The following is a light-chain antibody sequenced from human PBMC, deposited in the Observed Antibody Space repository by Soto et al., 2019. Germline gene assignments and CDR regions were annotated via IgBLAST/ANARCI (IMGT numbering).Light chain of an antibody. CDR3: CSYAGSYTFGYV. Sequence: QSALTQPRSVSGSPGQSVTISCTGTSSDVGGYNYVSWYQQHPGKAPKLMIYDVSKRPSGVPDRFSGSKSGNTASLTISGLKAEDEADYYCCSYAGSYTFGYVFGTGTKLTVL. CDR2: DVS. CDR1: SSDVGGYNY. V-gene: IGLV2-11*01. J-gene: IGLJ1*01.